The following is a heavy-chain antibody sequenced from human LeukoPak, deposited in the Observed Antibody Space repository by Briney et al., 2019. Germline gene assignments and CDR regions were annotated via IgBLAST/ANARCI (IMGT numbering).Heavy chain of an antibody. Sequence: GGSLRLSCEVSAFTFRSYWMSWVRQAPGKGLEWVANVKQDGTAKYYVDSVKGRFTISRDNAKNSLYLKMNSLRAEDTTVYYCVRDPHYDTGGYYWAFDNGGQGTLVTVFS. CDR1: AFTFRSYW. D-gene: IGHD3-22*01. CDR2: VKQDGTAK. J-gene: IGHJ4*02. V-gene: IGHV3-7*01. CDR3: VRDPHYDTGGYYWAFDN.